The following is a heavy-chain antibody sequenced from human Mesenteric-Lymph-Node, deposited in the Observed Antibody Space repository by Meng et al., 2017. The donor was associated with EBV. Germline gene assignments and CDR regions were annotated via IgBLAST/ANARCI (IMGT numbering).Heavy chain of an antibody. CDR3: ARATNTHFFGH. CDR2: INHSGST. D-gene: IGHD1-1*01. V-gene: IGHV4-34*01. Sequence: QVQLQQWGAGLLKPSETLSLTCAVYGGSFSGYYWSWIRQPPGKGLEWIGEINHSGSTNYNPSLKSRVTISVDTSKNQFSLKLSSVTAADTAVYFCARATNTHFFGHWGQGTLVTVSS. J-gene: IGHJ1*01. CDR1: GGSFSGYY.